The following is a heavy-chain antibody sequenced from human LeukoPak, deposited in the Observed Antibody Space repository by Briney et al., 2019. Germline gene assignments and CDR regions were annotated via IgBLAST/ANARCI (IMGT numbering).Heavy chain of an antibody. Sequence: ASVKLSCKASGYTFTSYGISWVRQAPGQGLEWMARISAYNGNTNYAQTVKGRVTMTRDKSKNTAYLEMNSLRVEDTAVYYCATRAARIKTGKPFDIWGQGTMVTVSS. D-gene: IGHD1-1*01. CDR3: ATRAARIKTGKPFDI. CDR1: GYTFTSYG. V-gene: IGHV1-18*01. J-gene: IGHJ3*02. CDR2: ISAYNGNT.